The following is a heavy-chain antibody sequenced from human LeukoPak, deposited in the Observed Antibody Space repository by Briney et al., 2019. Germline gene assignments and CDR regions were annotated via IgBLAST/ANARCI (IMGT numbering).Heavy chain of an antibody. CDR3: ARFGTTTVTTGGAFDI. Sequence: SETLSLTCTVSGGSVSSGSYYWSWIRQPPGKGLEWVGYIYYSGSSNYNPSLKSRVTMSVDTSKNQFSLKLSSVTAADTAVYYCARFGTTTVTTGGAFDIWGQGTMVPVSS. CDR2: IYYSGSS. D-gene: IGHD4-17*01. V-gene: IGHV4-61*01. CDR1: GGSVSSGSYY. J-gene: IGHJ3*02.